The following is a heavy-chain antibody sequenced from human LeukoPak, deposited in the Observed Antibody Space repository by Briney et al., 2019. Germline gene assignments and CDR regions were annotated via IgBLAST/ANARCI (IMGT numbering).Heavy chain of an antibody. V-gene: IGHV3-23*01. D-gene: IGHD3-16*01. CDR2: ISTTGGTT. CDR3: ARGREGYDY. Sequence: GGSLRLSCAASGLTFSSYGMSWVRQAPGRGLEWVSAISTTGGTTYYADSVRGRFTISRDNSRNTLYLQMNSLRAEDTAVYYCARGREGYDYWGQGTLVTVSS. CDR1: GLTFSSYG. J-gene: IGHJ4*02.